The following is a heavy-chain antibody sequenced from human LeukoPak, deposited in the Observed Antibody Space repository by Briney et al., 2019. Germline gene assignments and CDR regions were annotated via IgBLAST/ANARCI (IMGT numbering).Heavy chain of an antibody. CDR3: ATADYGDNGFDY. V-gene: IGHV3-7*01. D-gene: IGHD4-17*01. Sequence: GGSLRLSCAASGFTFSSYWMSWVRQAPGKGLEWAANIKQDGSEKYYVDSVKGRFTISRDNAKNSLYLQMNSLRAEGTAVYYCATADYGDNGFDYWGQGTLVTVSS. J-gene: IGHJ4*02. CDR2: IKQDGSEK. CDR1: GFTFSSYW.